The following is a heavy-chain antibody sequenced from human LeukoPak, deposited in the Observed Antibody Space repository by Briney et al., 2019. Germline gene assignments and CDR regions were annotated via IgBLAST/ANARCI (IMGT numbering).Heavy chain of an antibody. CDR1: AGSITSSSYY. V-gene: IGHV4-39*01. CDR2: IYYSGST. J-gene: IGHJ4*02. D-gene: IGHD5-12*01. Sequence: SETLSLTCTVSAGSITSSSYYWGWIRQPPGKGLEWIGSIYYSGSTYYNPSFKSRLTISVDTSKNQFSLRLSSVTAADTAVYYCAGNSGYDFYRFDYWGQGTLVTVSS. CDR3: AGNSGYDFYRFDY.